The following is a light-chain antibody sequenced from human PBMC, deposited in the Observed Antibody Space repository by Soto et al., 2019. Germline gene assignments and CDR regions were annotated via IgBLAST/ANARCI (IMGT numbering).Light chain of an antibody. CDR2: DAS. Sequence: DIQMTQSPSSVSASLGDRVTITCRASQDITNYLNWYQQKPGKAPKLLIYDASNLETGVPSRFSGRGSGTDFTFTISSLQPEDIATYYCQQYDNFPYTFXQGTKVDIK. V-gene: IGKV1-33*01. CDR3: QQYDNFPYT. J-gene: IGKJ2*01. CDR1: QDITNY.